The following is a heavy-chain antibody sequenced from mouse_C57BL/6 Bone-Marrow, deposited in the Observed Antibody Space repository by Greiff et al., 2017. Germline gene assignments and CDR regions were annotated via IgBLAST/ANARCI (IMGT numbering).Heavy chain of an antibody. D-gene: IGHD1-1*02. J-gene: IGHJ3*01. V-gene: IGHV5-6*02. CDR3: ARGGGYWFAY. CDR2: ISSGGSYT. CDR1: GFTFSSYG. Sequence: DVKLVESGGDLVKPGGSLKLSCAASGFTFSSYGMSWVRQTPDKRLEWVATISSGGSYTYYPDSVKGRFTISRDNAKNTLYLQMSSLKSEDTAMYYCARGGGYWFAYWGQGTLFTVSA.